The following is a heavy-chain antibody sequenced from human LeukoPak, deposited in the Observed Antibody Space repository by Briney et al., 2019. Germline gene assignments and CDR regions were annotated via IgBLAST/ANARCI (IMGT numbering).Heavy chain of an antibody. CDR3: AKDPSGSYYGVPADY. J-gene: IGHJ4*02. D-gene: IGHD1-26*01. CDR1: GFTFSSYA. Sequence: GGSLRLSCAASGFTFSSYAMSWVRQAPGKGLEWVSASSGSGGSTYYADSVKGRFTISRDNSKNTLYLQRNSLRAEDTAVYYCAKDPSGSYYGVPADYWGQGTLVTVSS. CDR2: SSGSGGST. V-gene: IGHV3-23*01.